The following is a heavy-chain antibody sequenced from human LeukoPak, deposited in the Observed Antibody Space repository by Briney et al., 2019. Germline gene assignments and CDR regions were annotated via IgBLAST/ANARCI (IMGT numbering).Heavy chain of an antibody. CDR1: GFTFSSYW. V-gene: IGHV3-7*01. D-gene: IGHD4-17*01. CDR2: IKQDGSEK. CDR3: AGTNGDYVFDY. Sequence: GASLRLSCAASGFTFSSYWMSWVRQAPGKGLEWVANIKQDGSEKYYVDSVKGRFTISRDNAKNSLYLQMNSLRAEDTAVYYCAGTNGDYVFDYWDQGTLVTVPS. J-gene: IGHJ4*02.